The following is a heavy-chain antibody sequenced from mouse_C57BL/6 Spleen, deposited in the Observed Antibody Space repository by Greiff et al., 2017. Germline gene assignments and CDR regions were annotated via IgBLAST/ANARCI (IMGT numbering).Heavy chain of an antibody. D-gene: IGHD1-1*01. CDR3: ARCYYGSSYPMDY. J-gene: IGHJ4*01. CDR1: GYTFTDYY. Sequence: EVQLQQSGPELVKPGASVKISCKASGYTFTDYYMNWVKQSHGKSLEWIGDINPNNGGTRYNQKFKGKATLTVDKSSSTAYMELRSLTSADSAVYYCARCYYGSSYPMDYWGQGTSVTVSS. V-gene: IGHV1-26*01. CDR2: INPNNGGT.